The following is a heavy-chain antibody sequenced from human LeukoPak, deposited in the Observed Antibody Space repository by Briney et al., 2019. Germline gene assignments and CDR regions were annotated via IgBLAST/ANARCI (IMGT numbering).Heavy chain of an antibody. CDR2: ISWNGGKT. CDR3: AKDWNDSSGYILDY. D-gene: IGHD3-22*01. CDR1: GFTFDDYT. J-gene: IGHJ4*02. Sequence: GGSLRLFCAASGFTFDDYTMHWVRQAPGKGLEWVSLISWNGGKTHYGDSVKGRFTISRDNSKNSLYLQMNNLRTEDTALYYCAKDWNDSSGYILDYWGQGTLVTVSS. V-gene: IGHV3-43*01.